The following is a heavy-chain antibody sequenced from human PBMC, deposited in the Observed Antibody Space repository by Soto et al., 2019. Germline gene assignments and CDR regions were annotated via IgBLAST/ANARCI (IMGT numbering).Heavy chain of an antibody. CDR2: IRSKANNYAT. CDR1: GFSFSGSP. CDR3: TAADVGPVWFDP. Sequence: EVQLVESGGGLVQPGGSLKLSCAASGFSFSGSPMYWVRQASGKGLEWVGRIRSKANNYATAYAASVKGRFTISRDDSKNTVYLQMNSLKTEDTAVYYCTAADVGPVWFDPWGQGTLVTVSS. D-gene: IGHD6-13*01. V-gene: IGHV3-73*01. J-gene: IGHJ5*02.